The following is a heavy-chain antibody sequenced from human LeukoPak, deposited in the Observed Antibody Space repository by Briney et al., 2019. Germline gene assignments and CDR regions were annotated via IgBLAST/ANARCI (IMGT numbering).Heavy chain of an antibody. V-gene: IGHV3-30*04. J-gene: IGHJ5*02. CDR3: ARDSYYDSSSHTWFDP. CDR1: GFTFSSYA. CDR2: ISYDGSNK. D-gene: IGHD3-22*01. Sequence: GGSLRLSCAASGFTFSSYAMHWVRQAPGKGLEWVAVISYDGSNKYYADSVKGRFTISRDNSKNTLYLQMNSLRSEDTAVYYCARDSYYDSSSHTWFDPWGQGTLVTVSS.